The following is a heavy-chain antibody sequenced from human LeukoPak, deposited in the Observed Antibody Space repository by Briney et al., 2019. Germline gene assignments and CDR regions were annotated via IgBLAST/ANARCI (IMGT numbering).Heavy chain of an antibody. Sequence: SETLSLTCAVYGGSFRGYYWTWIRQPPGKGLEWIGEINHSGSTNYNPSLKSRVTISLDTSMKKFSLKLNSVTAADTAVYYCASTERCSTTCPLDYWGQGTLVTVSS. J-gene: IGHJ4*02. CDR1: GGSFRGYY. CDR2: INHSGST. D-gene: IGHD2-2*01. CDR3: ASTERCSTTCPLDY. V-gene: IGHV4-34*01.